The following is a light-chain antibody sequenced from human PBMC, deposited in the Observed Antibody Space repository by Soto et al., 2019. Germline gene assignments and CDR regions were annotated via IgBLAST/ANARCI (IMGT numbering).Light chain of an antibody. CDR1: SSDVGSYNL. Sequence: QSALTQPASVSGSPGQSITISCTGTSSDVGSYNLVSWYQQHPGKTPKLMIYEASKRPSGVSDRFFGSKSGNTASLTISGLQAEDEAAYYCCSYAGSTTFVIFGGGTKLTVL. V-gene: IGLV2-23*01. CDR2: EAS. CDR3: CSYAGSTTFVI. J-gene: IGLJ2*01.